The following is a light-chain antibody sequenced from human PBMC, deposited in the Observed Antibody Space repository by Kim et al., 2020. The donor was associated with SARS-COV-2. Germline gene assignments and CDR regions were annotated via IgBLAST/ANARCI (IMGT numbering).Light chain of an antibody. CDR3: QQYGSLPPWT. J-gene: IGKJ1*01. Sequence: EIVLTQSPGTLSLSPGERATLSCRASQSVSSSYLAWYQQKLGQAPRLLIYGASSRATGIPDRFSGSGSGTDFTLTISRLEPEDFAVYYCQQYGSLPPWTFGQGTKVDIK. V-gene: IGKV3-20*01. CDR1: QSVSSSY. CDR2: GAS.